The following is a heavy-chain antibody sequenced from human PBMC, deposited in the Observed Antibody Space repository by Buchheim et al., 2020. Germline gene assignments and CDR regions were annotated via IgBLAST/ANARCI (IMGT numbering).Heavy chain of an antibody. CDR1: GGSISSGSYY. CDR2: IYTSGST. CDR3: ARGAAYYYDSSGFDY. Sequence: QVQLQESGPGLVKPSQTLSLTCTVSGGSISSGSYYWSWIRQPVGKGLEWIGRIYTSGSTNYNPSLKSRVTISVDTSKNQFSLKLSSVTAADTAVYYCARGAAYYYDSSGFDYWGQGTL. V-gene: IGHV4-61*02. J-gene: IGHJ4*02. D-gene: IGHD3-22*01.